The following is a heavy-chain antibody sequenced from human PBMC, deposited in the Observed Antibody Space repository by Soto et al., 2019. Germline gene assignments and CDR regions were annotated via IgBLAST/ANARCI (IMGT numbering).Heavy chain of an antibody. CDR3: AREVSTVVYFDY. Sequence: PGGSLRLSCAASGFTFSSYAMHWVRQAPGKGLEWVAVISYDGSNKYYADSVKGRFTIPRDNSKNTLYLQMNSLRAEDTAVYYCAREVSTVVYFDYWGQGTLVTVSS. CDR1: GFTFSSYA. V-gene: IGHV3-30-3*01. J-gene: IGHJ4*02. CDR2: ISYDGSNK. D-gene: IGHD4-17*01.